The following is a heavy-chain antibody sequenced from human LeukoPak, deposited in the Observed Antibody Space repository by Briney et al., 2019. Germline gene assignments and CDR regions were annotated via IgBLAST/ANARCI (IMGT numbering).Heavy chain of an antibody. Sequence: PSETLSLTCAVYGGSFSGYYWSWIRQPPGKGLEWIGEINHSGSTNYNPSLKSRVTISVDTSKNQVSLKLSSVTAADTAVYYCASVGSYGTGFDYWGQGTLATVSS. J-gene: IGHJ4*02. D-gene: IGHD5-18*01. CDR2: INHSGST. V-gene: IGHV4-34*01. CDR1: GGSFSGYY. CDR3: ASVGSYGTGFDY.